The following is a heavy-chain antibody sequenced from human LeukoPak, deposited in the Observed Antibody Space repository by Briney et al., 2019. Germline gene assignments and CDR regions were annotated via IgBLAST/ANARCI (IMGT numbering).Heavy chain of an antibody. CDR2: FDPEDGET. CDR3: ATDIVVLMVYATDY. CDR1: GYTLTELS. D-gene: IGHD2-8*01. V-gene: IGHV1-24*01. Sequence: ASVKVSCKVSGYTLTELSMHWVRQAPGEGLEWMGGFDPEDGETIYAQKFQGRVTMTEDTSTDTAYMELSSLRSEDTAVYYCATDIVVLMVYATDYWGQGTLVTVSS. J-gene: IGHJ4*02.